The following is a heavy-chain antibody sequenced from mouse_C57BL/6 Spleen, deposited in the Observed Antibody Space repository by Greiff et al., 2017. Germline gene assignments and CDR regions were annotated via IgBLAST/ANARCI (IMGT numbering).Heavy chain of an antibody. CDR1: GYTFTDYE. CDR3: TRGLTTVVAKNAMDY. D-gene: IGHD1-1*01. Sequence: VQLQQSGAELVRPGASVTLSCKASGYTFTDYEMHWVKQTPVHGLEWIGAIDPETGGTAYNQKFKGKAILTADKSSSTAYMELRSLTSEDSAVYYCTRGLTTVVAKNAMDYWGQGTSVTVSS. V-gene: IGHV1-15*01. CDR2: IDPETGGT. J-gene: IGHJ4*01.